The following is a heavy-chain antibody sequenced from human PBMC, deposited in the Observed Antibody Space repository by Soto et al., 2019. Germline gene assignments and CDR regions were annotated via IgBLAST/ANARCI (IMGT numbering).Heavy chain of an antibody. D-gene: IGHD3-16*01. CDR3: ARVKLGSYDWVVP. CDR1: GFTFSNYW. V-gene: IGHV3-74*01. CDR2: INTDGSRA. Sequence: EVQLVESGGDLVQPGGSLRLSCAASGFTFSNYWMHWVRQAPGKGMMWVSRINTDGSRANYADSVKGRFGISRDNAKNTVYLQMNSLRAEDTAVYYCARVKLGSYDWVVPWGKGTLVTVSS. J-gene: IGHJ5*02.